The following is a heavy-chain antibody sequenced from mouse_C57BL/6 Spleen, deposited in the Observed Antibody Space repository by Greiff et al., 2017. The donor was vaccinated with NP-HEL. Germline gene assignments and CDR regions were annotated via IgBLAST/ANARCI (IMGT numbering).Heavy chain of an antibody. CDR3: ARREGSDAMDY. D-gene: IGHD2-13*01. V-gene: IGHV1-61*01. Sequence: QVQLQQPGAELVRPGSSVKLSCKASGYTFTSYWMDWVKQRPGQGLEWIGNIYPSDSETHYNQKFKDKATLTVDKSSSTAYMQLSSLTSEDSAVYYCARREGSDAMDYWGQGTSVTVSS. J-gene: IGHJ4*01. CDR1: GYTFTSYW. CDR2: IYPSDSET.